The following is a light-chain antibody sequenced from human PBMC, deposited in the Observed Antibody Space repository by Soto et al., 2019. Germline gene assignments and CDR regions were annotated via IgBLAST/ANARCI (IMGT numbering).Light chain of an antibody. CDR3: QQYNTWPRT. Sequence: ETVMTQSPATLSVSPGETASLSCRASQSFASSLAWYQQKPGQAHRLLIYGASTRATGIPARFSGSGSWTEFALTISNLQSEDFAVYYCQQYNTWPRTFGQGTKVEMK. CDR1: QSFASS. V-gene: IGKV3-15*01. J-gene: IGKJ1*01. CDR2: GAS.